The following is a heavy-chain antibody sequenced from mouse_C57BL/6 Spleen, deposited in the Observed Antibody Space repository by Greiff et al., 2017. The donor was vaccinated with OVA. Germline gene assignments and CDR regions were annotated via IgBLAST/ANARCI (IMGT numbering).Heavy chain of an antibody. J-gene: IGHJ3*01. V-gene: IGHV3-6*01. CDR3: ARWGYDYDGAY. Sequence: EVQVVESGPGLVKPSQSLSLTCSVTGYSITSGYYWNWIRQFPGNKLEWMGYISYDGSNNYNPSLKNRISITRDTSKNQFFLKLNSVTTEDTATYYCARWGYDYDGAYWGQGTLVTVSA. CDR1: GYSITSGYY. D-gene: IGHD2-4*01. CDR2: ISYDGSN.